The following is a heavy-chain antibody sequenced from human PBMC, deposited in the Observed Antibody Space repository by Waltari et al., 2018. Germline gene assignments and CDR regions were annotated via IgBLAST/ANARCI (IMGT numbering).Heavy chain of an antibody. CDR1: GFTVSSNY. D-gene: IGHD2-15*01. J-gene: IGHJ4*02. CDR3: ARERGLGYCSGGSCSGLFDY. V-gene: IGHV3-53*01. CDR2: IYSGGST. Sequence: EVQLVESGGGLIQPGGSLRLSCAASGFTVSSNYMSWVRQATGRGREWVSVIYSGGSTYYADSVKGRFTISRDNSKNTLYLQMNSLRAEDTAVYYCARERGLGYCSGGSCSGLFDYWGQGTLVTVSS.